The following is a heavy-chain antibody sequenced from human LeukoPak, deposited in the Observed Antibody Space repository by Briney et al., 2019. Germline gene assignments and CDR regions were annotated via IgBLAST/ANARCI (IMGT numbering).Heavy chain of an antibody. CDR2: INAGNGNT. V-gene: IGHV1-3*01. CDR1: GYTFTSYA. J-gene: IGHJ5*02. CDR3: ARGRDIAVDRTFDP. D-gene: IGHD6-19*01. Sequence: ASVKVSCKASGYTFTSYAMHWVRQAPGQRLEWMGWINAGNGNTKYSQKFQGRVTITRDTSASTAYMELSSLRSEDTAVYYCARGRDIAVDRTFDPWGQGTLVTVSS.